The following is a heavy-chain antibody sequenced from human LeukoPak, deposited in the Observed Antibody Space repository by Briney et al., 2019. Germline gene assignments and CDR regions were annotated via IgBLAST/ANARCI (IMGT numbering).Heavy chain of an antibody. J-gene: IGHJ4*02. V-gene: IGHV5-51*01. CDR2: IYPADPDT. CDR1: GYIFTNYW. CDR3: ARQSRDGSETRGYYFDY. D-gene: IGHD3-10*01. Sequence: GESLKISCQVSGYIFTNYWIGWVRQMPGKGLESMGIIYPADPDTTYSPSFQGQVTISADKSIRTVYLQWSSLKASDTAMYYCARQSRDGSETRGYYFDYWGPGTQVTVSS.